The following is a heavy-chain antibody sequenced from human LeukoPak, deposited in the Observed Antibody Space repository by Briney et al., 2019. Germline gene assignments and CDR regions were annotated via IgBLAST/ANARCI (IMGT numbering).Heavy chain of an antibody. V-gene: IGHV1-69*13. CDR2: IIPIFGTA. Sequence: SVKVSCKDSGGTFSSYAISWVRQAPGQGLEWMGGIIPIFGTANYAQKFQGRVTITADESTSTAYMELSSLRSEDTAVYYCARDLNPIAVAGSYFDYWGQGTLVTVSS. CDR1: GGTFSSYA. CDR3: ARDLNPIAVAGSYFDY. J-gene: IGHJ4*02. D-gene: IGHD6-19*01.